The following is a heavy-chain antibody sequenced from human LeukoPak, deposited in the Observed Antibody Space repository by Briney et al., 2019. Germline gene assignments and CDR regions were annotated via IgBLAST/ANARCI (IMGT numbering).Heavy chain of an antibody. D-gene: IGHD1-26*01. CDR3: ARDGMGGAGLD. V-gene: IGHV3-48*04. CDR1: GFTFSSYS. J-gene: IGHJ4*02. CDR2: ISSSSSTI. Sequence: GGSLRLSCAASGFTFSSYSMNWVRQAPGKGLEWVSYISSSSSTIYYADSVKGRFTISRDNAKNSLYLQMNSLRVEDTAVYYCARDGMGGAGLDWGQGTLVTVSS.